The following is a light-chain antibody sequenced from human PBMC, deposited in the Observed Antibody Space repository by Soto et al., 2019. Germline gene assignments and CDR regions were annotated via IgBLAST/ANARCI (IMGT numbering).Light chain of an antibody. Sequence: EIVLTQSPGTLSLSPGERATLSCRASQSVSRYLAWYQQKPGQDPRLLIYDASNRATGIPARFSGSGSGTDFTLTISSLEPEDFAVYYCQQRLNWPPITFGQGTRLEIK. CDR3: QQRLNWPPIT. J-gene: IGKJ5*01. CDR2: DAS. CDR1: QSVSRY. V-gene: IGKV3-11*01.